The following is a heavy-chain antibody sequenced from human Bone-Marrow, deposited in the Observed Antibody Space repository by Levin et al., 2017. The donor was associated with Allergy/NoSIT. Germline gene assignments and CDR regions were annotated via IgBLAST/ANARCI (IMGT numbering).Heavy chain of an antibody. CDR2: IFPSDSDT. D-gene: IGHD3-3*01. J-gene: IGHJ6*02. V-gene: IGHV5-51*01. CDR1: GYGFTSYW. CDR3: ARPSLTIWPTYYYYGMDV. Sequence: GESLKISCTGSGYGFTSYWIAWVRQMPGKGLEWMGIIFPSDSDTRYSPSFQGQVTMSVDKSINTAYLQWSSLKASDTAIYYCARPSLTIWPTYYYYGMDVWGQGTTVTVSS.